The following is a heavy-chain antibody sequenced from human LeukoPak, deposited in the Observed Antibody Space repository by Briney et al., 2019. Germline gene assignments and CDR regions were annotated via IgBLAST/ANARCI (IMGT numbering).Heavy chain of an antibody. CDR2: MNPNSGNT. V-gene: IGHV1-8*01. CDR3: ARGPLWFGGHKFDP. J-gene: IGHJ5*02. D-gene: IGHD3-10*01. Sequence: ASVKVSCKASGYTFTSYDTNWVRQATGQGLEWMGWMNPNSGNTGYAQKFQGRVTMTRNTSISTAYMELSSLRSEDTAVYYCARGPLWFGGHKFDPWGQGTLVTVSS. CDR1: GYTFTSYD.